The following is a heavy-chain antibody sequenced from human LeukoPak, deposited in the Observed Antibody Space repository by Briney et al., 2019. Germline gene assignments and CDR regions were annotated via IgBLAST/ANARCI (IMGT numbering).Heavy chain of an antibody. CDR2: ISGSGGST. V-gene: IGHV3-23*01. CDR1: GFTFSSYA. J-gene: IGHJ3*02. Sequence: GGSLRLSCAASGFTFSSYAMSWVRQAPGKGLEWVSAISGSGGSTYYADSVKGRFTISRDNSKNTLYLQMNSLRAEDTAVYYCARTSKLSRDGYNYLRPNKRPNGAYGAFDIWGQGTMVTVSS. D-gene: IGHD5-24*01. CDR3: ARTSKLSRDGYNYLRPNKRPNGAYGAFDI.